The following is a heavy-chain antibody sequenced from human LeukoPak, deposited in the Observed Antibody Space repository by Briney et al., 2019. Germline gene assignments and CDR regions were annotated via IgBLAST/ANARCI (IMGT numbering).Heavy chain of an antibody. V-gene: IGHV1-18*01. J-gene: IGHJ5*02. D-gene: IGHD1-14*01. CDR3: ARDPYHRLGPPLDL. CDR1: GYTFFSSD. Sequence: ASVKVSCKASGYTFFSSDITWVRQAPGQGLEWIGRISTSNGDTNYAAKLQDRVTMTTDTSTSTVYMELGSLTFDDTAVYFCARDPYHRLGPPLDLWGQGTLVTVSS. CDR2: ISTSNGDT.